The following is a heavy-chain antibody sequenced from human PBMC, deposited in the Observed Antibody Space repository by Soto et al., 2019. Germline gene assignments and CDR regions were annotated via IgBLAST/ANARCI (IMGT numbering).Heavy chain of an antibody. V-gene: IGHV3-74*01. J-gene: IGHJ4*02. CDR1: GFTFSNYW. Sequence: EVQLVESGGGLVQPGGSLRLSCAVSGFTFSNYWMHWVRQAPGKGLLYLSYINKDGSTTNYADSVKGRFTISRDNAKNKLYLQMNRPGGEGTAGYFFGREFVGPEHWGQGTRVTVSS. CDR2: INKDGSTT. D-gene: IGHD1-26*01. CDR3: GREFVGPEH.